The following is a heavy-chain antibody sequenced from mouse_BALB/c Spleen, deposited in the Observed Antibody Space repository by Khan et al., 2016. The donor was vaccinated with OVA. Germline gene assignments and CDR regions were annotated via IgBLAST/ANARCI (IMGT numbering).Heavy chain of an antibody. Sequence: QVQLQQSGPGLVAPSQSLSITCTVSGFSLTDYAVSLIRQPPGKGLEWLGVIWAGGSKYYTSVLIYRLSFSYDNSKTQVFFNFNSLQTDDTAMYYCAKDPPYYSLDYWGQGTSVTVSS. CDR1: GFSLTDYA. CDR2: IWAGGSK. CDR3: AKDPPYYSLDY. V-gene: IGHV2-6-5*01. J-gene: IGHJ4*01.